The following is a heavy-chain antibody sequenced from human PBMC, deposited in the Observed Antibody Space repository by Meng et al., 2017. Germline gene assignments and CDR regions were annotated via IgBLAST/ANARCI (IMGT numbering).Heavy chain of an antibody. Sequence: GESLKISCAASGFTFTSYAMHWVRQAPGKGLEWVAVISYDVTNKYYAESVKGRFTISRDNSKNTLYLQMNSLRVEDTAVYYCARSWEDYNWGDYHGMDVWGQGTTVTVSS. CDR2: ISYDVTNK. D-gene: IGHD7-27*01. CDR3: ARSWEDYNWGDYHGMDV. CDR1: GFTFTSYA. J-gene: IGHJ6*02. V-gene: IGHV3-30*04.